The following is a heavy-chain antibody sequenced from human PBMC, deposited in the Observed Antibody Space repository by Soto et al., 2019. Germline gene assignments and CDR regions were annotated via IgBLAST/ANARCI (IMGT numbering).Heavy chain of an antibody. CDR1: VGSISSSSYY. V-gene: IGHV4-39*07. Sequence: SETLSLTCTVPVGSISSSSYYWGWIRHPPGKGLEWIGSIYYSRSTYYNPSLKSRVTISIDTSKNQFSLKLSSVTAADTAVYYCARVGYQPLGRWFDPWGQGTLVTVSS. J-gene: IGHJ5*02. CDR2: IYYSRST. D-gene: IGHD2-2*01. CDR3: ARVGYQPLGRWFDP.